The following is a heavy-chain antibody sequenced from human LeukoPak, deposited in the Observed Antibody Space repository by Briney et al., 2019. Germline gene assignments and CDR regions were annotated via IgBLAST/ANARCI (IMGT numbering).Heavy chain of an antibody. D-gene: IGHD3-10*01. CDR1: GGSISSYY. Sequence: PSETLSLTCTVSGGSISSYYWSWIRQPPGKGLEWIGYIYYSGSTNYNPPLKSRVTISVDTSKNQFSLKLSSVTAADTAVYYCARGITFDYWGQGTLVTVSS. CDR2: IYYSGST. CDR3: ARGITFDY. V-gene: IGHV4-59*01. J-gene: IGHJ4*02.